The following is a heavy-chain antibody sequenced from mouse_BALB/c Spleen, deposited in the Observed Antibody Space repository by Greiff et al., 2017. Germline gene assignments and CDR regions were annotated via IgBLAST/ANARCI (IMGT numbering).Heavy chain of an antibody. J-gene: IGHJ2*01. V-gene: IGHV5-6-2*01. CDR1: GFTFSSYY. Sequence: DVKLVESGGGLVKLGGSLKLSCAASGFTFSSYYMSWVRQTPEKRLELVAAINSNGGSTYYPDTVKGRFTISRDNAKNTLYLQMSSLKSEDTALYYCARHRYRYPFDYWGQGTTLTVSS. D-gene: IGHD2-14*01. CDR2: INSNGGST. CDR3: ARHRYRYPFDY.